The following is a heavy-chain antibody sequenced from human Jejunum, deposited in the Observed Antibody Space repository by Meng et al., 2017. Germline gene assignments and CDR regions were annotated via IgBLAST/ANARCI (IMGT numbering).Heavy chain of an antibody. CDR1: GGSLRSVNNQ. Sequence: QVQLQESGPGLVKPSQTLSPTCTVSGGSLRSVNNQWSWLRQPPGKGLEYIGYIYYDGSTYYSPSLKSRVTISIDTSKNQFSLRLNSVTAADTAVYYCAREFYVDTAMVIDSWGQGALVTVSS. D-gene: IGHD5-18*01. J-gene: IGHJ4*02. CDR3: AREFYVDTAMVIDS. CDR2: IYYDGST. V-gene: IGHV4-30-4*01.